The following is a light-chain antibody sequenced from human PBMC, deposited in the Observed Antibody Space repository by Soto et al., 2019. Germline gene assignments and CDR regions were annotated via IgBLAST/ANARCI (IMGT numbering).Light chain of an antibody. Sequence: LTQPPSASGSPGQSVTISCTGTSSDVGGYNYVSWYQQHPGKVPKLMIFEVTERPSGVPDRFSGSKSGNTASLTVSGLQAEDEADYYCSSYAGSNNVVFGGGTKLTVL. V-gene: IGLV2-8*01. CDR2: EVT. J-gene: IGLJ2*01. CDR1: SSDVGGYNY. CDR3: SSYAGSNNVV.